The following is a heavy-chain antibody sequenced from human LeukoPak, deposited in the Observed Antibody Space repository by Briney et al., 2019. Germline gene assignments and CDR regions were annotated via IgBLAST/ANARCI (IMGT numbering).Heavy chain of an antibody. CDR1: GFTFSSYW. Sequence: GGPLRLSCAASGFTFSSYWMHWVRQAPGKGLVWVSRINSDGSSTSYADSVQSRLTISRDNDKNMLYLQMNSLRAEDTAVYYCAREVWFGDSYAFDIWGQGTMVTVSS. V-gene: IGHV3-74*01. D-gene: IGHD3-10*01. CDR2: INSDGSST. CDR3: AREVWFGDSYAFDI. J-gene: IGHJ3*02.